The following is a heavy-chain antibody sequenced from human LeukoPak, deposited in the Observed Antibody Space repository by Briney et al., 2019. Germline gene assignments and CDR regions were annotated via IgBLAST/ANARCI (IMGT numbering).Heavy chain of an antibody. CDR3: AKLGLRFLEWLSLGAWFDP. D-gene: IGHD3-3*01. CDR1: GFTFSSYW. J-gene: IGHJ5*02. Sequence: GGSLRLSCAASGFTFSSYWMHWVRQAPGKGLVWVSRINSDESTTTYADSVKGRFTISRDNSKNTLYLQMNSLRAEDTAVYYCAKLGLRFLEWLSLGAWFDPWGQGTLVTVSS. V-gene: IGHV3-74*01. CDR2: INSDESTT.